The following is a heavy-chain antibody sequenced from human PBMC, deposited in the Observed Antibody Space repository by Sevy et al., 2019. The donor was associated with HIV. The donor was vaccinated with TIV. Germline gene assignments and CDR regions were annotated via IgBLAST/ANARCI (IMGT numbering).Heavy chain of an antibody. CDR2: ISGSGGST. CDR3: AKDGAVAPSDY. J-gene: IGHJ4*02. Sequence: GGSLRLSCAASGFPLRNYAMSWVRQAPGKGLEWVSSISGSGGSTYYADSVKGRFTNSRDNFQNTLDLEMNSLRAEDTAVYYCAKDGAVAPSDYWGQGTLVTVSS. D-gene: IGHD6-19*01. CDR1: GFPLRNYA. V-gene: IGHV3-23*01.